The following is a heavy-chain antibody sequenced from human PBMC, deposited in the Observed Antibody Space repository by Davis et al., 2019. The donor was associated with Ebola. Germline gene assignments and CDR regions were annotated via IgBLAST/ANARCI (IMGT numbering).Heavy chain of an antibody. V-gene: IGHV3-30-3*01. CDR2: ISYDGSNK. CDR1: GFTFSSYA. J-gene: IGHJ6*02. Sequence: GESLKISCAAPGFTFSSYAMHWVRQAPGKGLEWVAVISYDGSNKYYADSVKARFTISRDNSKNTLYLQMNSLRAEDTAVYYCASLFGVVIYYGMDVWGQGTTVTVSS. CDR3: ASLFGVVIYYGMDV. D-gene: IGHD3-3*01.